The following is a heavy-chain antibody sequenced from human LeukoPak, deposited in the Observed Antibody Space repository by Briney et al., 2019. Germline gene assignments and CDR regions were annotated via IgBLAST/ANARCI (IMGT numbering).Heavy chain of an antibody. J-gene: IGHJ2*01. CDR3: ARGPRGYGDSGYFDL. CDR1: GGSISSSSYY. D-gene: IGHD4-17*01. V-gene: IGHV4-39*01. Sequence: KPSETLSLTCTVSGGSISSSSYYWGWIRQPPGKGLEWIGSIYYSGSTYYNPSLKSRVTISVDTSKNQFSLKLSSVTAADTAVYYCARGPRGYGDSGYFDLWGRGTLVTVSS. CDR2: IYYSGST.